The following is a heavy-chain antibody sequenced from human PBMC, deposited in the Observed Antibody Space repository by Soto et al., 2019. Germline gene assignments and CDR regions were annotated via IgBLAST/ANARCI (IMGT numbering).Heavy chain of an antibody. CDR3: AKDRDGDLYWYFDL. CDR2: ISYDGSNK. J-gene: IGHJ2*01. CDR1: GFTFSSYG. V-gene: IGHV3-30*18. Sequence: PGGSLRLSCAASGFTFSSYGMHWVRQASGKGLEWVAVISYDGSNKYYADSVKGRFTISRDNSKNTLYLQMNSLRAEDTAVYYCAKDRDGDLYWYFDLWGRGTLVTVSS. D-gene: IGHD4-17*01.